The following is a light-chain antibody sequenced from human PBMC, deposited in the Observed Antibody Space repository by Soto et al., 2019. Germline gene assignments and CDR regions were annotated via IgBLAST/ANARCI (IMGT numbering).Light chain of an antibody. CDR2: EGS. Sequence: QSALTQPASVSGSPGQSITISCTGTSSDVGSYNLVSWYQQHPAKAPKLMIYEGSKRPSGVSNRFSGSKSGNTASLTSSGLQAEDEADYYCCSYAGSSTSVFGGGTKLTVL. V-gene: IGLV2-23*01. CDR3: CSYAGSSTSV. CDR1: SSDVGSYNL. J-gene: IGLJ2*01.